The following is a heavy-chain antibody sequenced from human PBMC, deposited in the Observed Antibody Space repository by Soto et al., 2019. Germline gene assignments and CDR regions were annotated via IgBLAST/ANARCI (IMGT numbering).Heavy chain of an antibody. V-gene: IGHV3-9*01. Sequence: SLSLSCAASGFTFGNYAMPWVRQAPGKGLEWVSGISWNSGSIGYADSVKGRFTISRDNAKNSLYLQMNSLRAEDTALYYSAKEAEYYGSGSYYKGPWFGPWGQGTLVTVSS. CDR1: GFTFGNYA. D-gene: IGHD3-10*01. CDR2: ISWNSGSI. CDR3: AKEAEYYGSGSYYKGPWFGP. J-gene: IGHJ5*02.